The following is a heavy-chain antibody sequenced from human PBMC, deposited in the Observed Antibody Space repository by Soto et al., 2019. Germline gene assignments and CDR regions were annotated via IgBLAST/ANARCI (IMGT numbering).Heavy chain of an antibody. CDR2: IYHSGST. D-gene: IGHD3-9*01. Sequence: PSQTLSLTCAVSGYSISSGYYWGWIRQPRGKGLEWIGSIYHSGSTHYNPSLKSRVTISVDTSKNQFSLKLSSVTAADTAGYSCARDDYDILTGYPNWFDPCGQGTMVTVSS. CDR1: GYSISSGYY. V-gene: IGHV4-38-2*02. CDR3: ARDDYDILTGYPNWFDP. J-gene: IGHJ5*02.